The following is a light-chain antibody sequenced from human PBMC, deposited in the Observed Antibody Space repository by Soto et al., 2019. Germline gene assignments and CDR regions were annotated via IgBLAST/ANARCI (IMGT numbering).Light chain of an antibody. J-gene: IGKJ2*01. CDR3: QQLNNYPVT. CDR2: AAS. Sequence: IQLTQSPSSLSASVGDRVTITCRASQGIRSYLAWYQQRPGKPPKLLIYAASTLQSGVPSRFSSSGSGTDFTLTISSLQPEDFATYYCQQLNNYPVTFGQGTKLEIK. CDR1: QGIRSY. V-gene: IGKV1-9*01.